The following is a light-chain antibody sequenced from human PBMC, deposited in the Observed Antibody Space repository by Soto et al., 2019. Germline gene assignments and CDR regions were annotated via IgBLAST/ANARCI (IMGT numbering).Light chain of an antibody. J-gene: IGKJ1*01. V-gene: IGKV1-5*01. Sequence: DFQMTQSPSTLSASVGDRVTITCRASQNIRSRLAWFQQKPGKAPKLLSYDASSLEIGVPQRFSGSGSGTEFTLTISSLQTDDFSTYYCQQYHSYWTFGQGTKVE. CDR3: QQYHSYWT. CDR2: DAS. CDR1: QNIRSR.